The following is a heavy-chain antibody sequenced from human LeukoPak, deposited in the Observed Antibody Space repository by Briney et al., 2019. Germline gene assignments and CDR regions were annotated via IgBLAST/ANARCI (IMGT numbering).Heavy chain of an antibody. Sequence: GGSLRLSCVASGFTFSHYSMNWVRQAPGKGLEWVSSIRFTGSYIYYADSVKGRFTISRDDAKNLLYLQMNGLRAEDTAVYYCARAAYYYDSSGLRSAYWGQGTLVTVSS. CDR1: GFTFSHYS. CDR2: IRFTGSYI. CDR3: ARAAYYYDSSGLRSAY. J-gene: IGHJ4*02. V-gene: IGHV3-21*01. D-gene: IGHD3-22*01.